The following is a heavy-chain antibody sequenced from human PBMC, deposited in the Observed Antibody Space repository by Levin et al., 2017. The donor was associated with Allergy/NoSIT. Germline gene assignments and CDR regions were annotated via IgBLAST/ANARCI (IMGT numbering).Heavy chain of an antibody. CDR2: MTPNTGET. J-gene: IGHJ4*02. V-gene: IGHV1-8*01. CDR3: VRNFDY. Sequence: GESLKISCKTSGYTFTSYDINWVRQATGQGLEWMGWMTPNTGETGYAQKFQGRVTMTRNTAISTAHMELRSLRSDDTAIYYCVRNFDYWGQGSLVTVSS. CDR1: GYTFTSYD.